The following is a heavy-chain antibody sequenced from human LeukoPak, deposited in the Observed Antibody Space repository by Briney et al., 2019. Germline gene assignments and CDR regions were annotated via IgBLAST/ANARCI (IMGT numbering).Heavy chain of an antibody. D-gene: IGHD4-17*01. CDR1: GCTFTIYD. CDR3: AVHLPGDYLDP. J-gene: IGHJ5*02. CDR2: MNPDSGNT. Sequence: ASVTVSCKASGCTFTIYDINWVRQAAGQGLEWMGWMNPDSGNTDFAQKFQGRVTMTRNTSISTAYMELSSLTSEDTAVYYCAVHLPGDYLDPWGQGTLVTVSS. V-gene: IGHV1-8*01.